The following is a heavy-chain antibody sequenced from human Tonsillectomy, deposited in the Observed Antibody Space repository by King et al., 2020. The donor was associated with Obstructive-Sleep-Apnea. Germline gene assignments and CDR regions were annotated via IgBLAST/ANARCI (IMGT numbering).Heavy chain of an antibody. CDR2: INPSGGST. Sequence: AQLVQSGAEVKKPGASVKVSCQASGYTFTSYYMHWVRQAPGQGLEWMGIINPSGGSTSYAQKFQGRVTMTRDTSTSTVYMELSSLRSEDTAVYYCARIYDSSGYSSHDAFDIWGQGTMVTVSS. J-gene: IGHJ3*02. V-gene: IGHV1-46*01. D-gene: IGHD3-22*01. CDR3: ARIYDSSGYSSHDAFDI. CDR1: GYTFTSYY.